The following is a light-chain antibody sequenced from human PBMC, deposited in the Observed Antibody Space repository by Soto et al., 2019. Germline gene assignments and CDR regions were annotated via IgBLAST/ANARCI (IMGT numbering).Light chain of an antibody. V-gene: IGLV1-51*01. J-gene: IGLJ3*02. CDR2: DSN. CDR1: SSNIGNNY. Sequence: QSVLTQPPSVSAAPGQKVTISCSGSSSNIGNNYVSWYQQFPGTAPKLLIYDSNSRPSGIPDRFPGSKSGTSATLGITGLQTGDEADYYCGTWDNSLRSWVFGGGTKLTVL. CDR3: GTWDNSLRSWV.